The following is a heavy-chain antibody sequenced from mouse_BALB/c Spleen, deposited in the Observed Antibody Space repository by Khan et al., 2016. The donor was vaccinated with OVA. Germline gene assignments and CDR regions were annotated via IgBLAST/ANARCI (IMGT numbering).Heavy chain of an antibody. CDR3: ARGGSRYNYAMDY. Sequence: QLEESGPGLVKPSQSLSLTCTVTGYSITSDYAWNWIRQFPGNKLEWMGYISSSGSTNYNPALKSRISITLDTSKNQFFLQLNSVTTEDTAPYYCARGGSRYNYAMDYGGQGTSVTVSS. V-gene: IGHV3-2*02. J-gene: IGHJ4*01. CDR1: GYSITSDYA. CDR2: ISSSGST. D-gene: IGHD1-1*02.